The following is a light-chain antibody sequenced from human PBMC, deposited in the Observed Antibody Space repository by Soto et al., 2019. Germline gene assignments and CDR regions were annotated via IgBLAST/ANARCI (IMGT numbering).Light chain of an antibody. V-gene: IGKV3D-20*01. CDR3: QDDGSCPRT. CDR1: QSVSSSY. Sequence: EIVLTQSPATLSLSPGERATLSCGASQSVSSSYLAGYQQKPGLAPRLLIYDASSRATGIPDRFGGSGSGSGSTSTNRGLEPEYLAVYYCQDDGSCPRTSGRGTKVEIK. CDR2: DAS. J-gene: IGKJ1*01.